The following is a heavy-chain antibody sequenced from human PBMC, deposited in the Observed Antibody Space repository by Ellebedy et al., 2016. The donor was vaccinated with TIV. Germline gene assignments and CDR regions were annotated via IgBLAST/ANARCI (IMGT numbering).Heavy chain of an antibody. CDR3: AREGSPLAAAGLS. CDR1: SFTFSSYG. V-gene: IGHV3-33*08. J-gene: IGHJ5*02. D-gene: IGHD6-13*01. Sequence: PGGSLRLSCAASSFTFSSYGMPWVRQAPGKGLEWVAVIWYDGSNKYYADYVKGRFTISRDNSKNTLYLQMNSLRADDTAVYYCAREGSPLAAAGLSWGQGTLVTVSS. CDR2: IWYDGSNK.